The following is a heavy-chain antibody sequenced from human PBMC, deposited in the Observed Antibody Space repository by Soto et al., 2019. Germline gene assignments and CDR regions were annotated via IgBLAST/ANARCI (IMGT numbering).Heavy chain of an antibody. CDR3: ANTVV. CDR1: ELSISPWW. J-gene: IGHJ6*01. D-gene: IGHD3-10*01. V-gene: IGHV3-7*05. Sequence: PVGPRTLACGAWELSISPWWMSWVRQAPGKGLEWVANIKEDGSEQNYVDSLKGRFTISRDNAKNSLYLQMNSLRADDTAVYYCANTVVRGLGTTVTVSS. CDR2: IKEDGSEQ.